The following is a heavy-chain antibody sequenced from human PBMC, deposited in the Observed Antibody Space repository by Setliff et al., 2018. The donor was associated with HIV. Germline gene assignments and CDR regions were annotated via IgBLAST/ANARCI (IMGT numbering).Heavy chain of an antibody. Sequence: PSETLSLTCTVSGGSISSGSYYWSWIRQPAGKGLEWIGHIYTSGSTNYNPSLKSRVTISVDTSKNQFSLKLSSVTAADTAVYYCARGATREFIVGATIFDYWGQGTLVTDSS. J-gene: IGHJ4*02. CDR3: ARGATREFIVGATIFDY. CDR2: IYTSGST. D-gene: IGHD1-26*01. V-gene: IGHV4-61*09. CDR1: GGSISSGSYY.